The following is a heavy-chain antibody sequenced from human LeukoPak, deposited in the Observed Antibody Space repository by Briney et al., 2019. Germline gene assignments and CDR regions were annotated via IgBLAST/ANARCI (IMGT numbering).Heavy chain of an antibody. CDR1: GYTLTELS. J-gene: IGHJ6*02. CDR3: ATAALAGPYYYYGMDV. D-gene: IGHD6-25*01. V-gene: IGHV1-24*01. CDR2: FDPEDGET. Sequence: ASVNVSCKVSGYTLTELSMHWVRQAPGKGLEWMGGFDPEDGETIYAQKFQGRVTMTEDTSTDTAYMELSSLRSEDTAVYYCATAALAGPYYYYGMDVWGQGTTVTVSS.